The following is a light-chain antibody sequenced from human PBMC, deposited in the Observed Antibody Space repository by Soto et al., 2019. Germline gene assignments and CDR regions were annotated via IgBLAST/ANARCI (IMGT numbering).Light chain of an antibody. CDR3: TSYAGGNNV. V-gene: IGLV2-8*01. CDR1: SGNVGGYNF. CDR2: EVN. Sequence: QSVLTQPPSPSGSPGQSVTISCTGTSGNVGGYNFVSWYQQYPGKVPKLMVYEVNKRPSGVPDRFSGSKSGNTASLTVSGLQAEDEADYYCTSYAGGNNVFGTGTKLTVL. J-gene: IGLJ1*01.